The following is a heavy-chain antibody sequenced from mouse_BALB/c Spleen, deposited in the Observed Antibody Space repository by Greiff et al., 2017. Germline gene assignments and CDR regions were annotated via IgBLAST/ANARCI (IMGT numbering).Heavy chain of an antibody. Sequence: EVHLVESGPGLVKPSQSLSLTCTVTGYSITSDYAWNWIRQFPGNKLGWMGYISYSGSTSYNPSLKSRISITRDTSKNQFFLQLNSVTTEDTATYYCARHYYGSSYLYFDVWGAGTTVTVSS. V-gene: IGHV3-2*02. CDR2: ISYSGST. J-gene: IGHJ1*01. D-gene: IGHD1-1*01. CDR3: ARHYYGSSYLYFDV. CDR1: GYSITSDYA.